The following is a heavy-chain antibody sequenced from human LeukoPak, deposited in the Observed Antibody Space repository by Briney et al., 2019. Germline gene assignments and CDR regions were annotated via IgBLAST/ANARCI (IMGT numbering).Heavy chain of an antibody. J-gene: IGHJ4*02. CDR3: ANWIGSSSRDY. CDR2: ISVSGGST. D-gene: IGHD6-6*01. Sequence: PGGSLRLSCAASGFTFSSYSMNWVRQAPGKGLEWVSVISVSGGSTYYADSVKGRFTISRDNSNNALYLQMDSLRAEDTAVYYCANWIGSSSRDYWGQGTLVTVSS. CDR1: GFTFSSYS. V-gene: IGHV3-23*01.